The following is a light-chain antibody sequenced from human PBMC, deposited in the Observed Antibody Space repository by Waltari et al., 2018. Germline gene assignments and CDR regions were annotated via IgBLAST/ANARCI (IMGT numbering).Light chain of an antibody. CDR3: CSCSSSNTYWV. J-gene: IGLJ3*02. CDR1: SSDVGSYYL. Sequence: QSALTQPASVSGSPGQSITISCTGTSSDVGSYYLVSWYQQYPGEAPTVIISEDTKRPSGVSDRFSGSKSGNTASLTISGLQAEDEADYYCCSCSSSNTYWVFGGGTKLTVL. V-gene: IGLV2-23*01. CDR2: EDT.